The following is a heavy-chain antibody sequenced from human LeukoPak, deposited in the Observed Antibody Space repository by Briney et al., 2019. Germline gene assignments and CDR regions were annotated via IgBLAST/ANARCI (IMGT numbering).Heavy chain of an antibody. V-gene: IGHV4-39*07. CDR2: IYYSGST. CDR1: GGSISSSSYY. J-gene: IGHJ4*02. CDR3: ARDLGFEGYFDY. D-gene: IGHD5-12*01. Sequence: SETLSLTCTVSGGSISSSSYYWGWIRQPPGKGREWVGSIYYSGSTYYNPSLKSRVTISVDTSKNQFSLKLSSVTAADTAVYYCARDLGFEGYFDYWGQGTLVTVSS.